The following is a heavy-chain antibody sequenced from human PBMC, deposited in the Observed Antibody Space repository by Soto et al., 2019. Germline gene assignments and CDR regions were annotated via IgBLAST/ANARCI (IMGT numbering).Heavy chain of an antibody. CDR3: ARVVVVAATVFGP. V-gene: IGHV1-24*01. J-gene: IGHJ5*02. D-gene: IGHD2-15*01. CDR2: FDPKDGET. Sequence: ASVTVSCKVSGYTLPELSMHCVRQAPGKGLEWMRGFDPKDGETIYAQKFQGRVNMTTDTSTSTAYMDLRSQRSDVTAVYYCARVVVVAATVFGPWGQGTLVTVST. CDR1: GYTLPELS.